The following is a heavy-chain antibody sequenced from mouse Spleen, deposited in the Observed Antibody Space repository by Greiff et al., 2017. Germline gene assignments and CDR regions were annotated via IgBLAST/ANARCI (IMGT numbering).Heavy chain of an antibody. CDR1: GYTFTSYW. J-gene: IGHJ2*01. Sequence: VQLQQPGAELVKPGASVKMSCKASGYTFTSYWVTWVKQRPGQGLEWIGHIYPGSGTTNYNEKFKTKATLTVDTSSSTAYMQLSSLTSEDSAVYYRARLTGGYFDYWGQGTTLTVSS. CDR2: IYPGSGTT. CDR3: ARLTGGYFDY. V-gene: IGHV1-55*01.